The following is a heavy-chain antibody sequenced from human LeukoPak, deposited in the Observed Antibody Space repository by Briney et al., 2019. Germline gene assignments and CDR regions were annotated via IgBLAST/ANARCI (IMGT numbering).Heavy chain of an antibody. J-gene: IGHJ4*02. CDR2: ISSSSSYI. Sequence: GGSLRLSCAASGFTFSSYSMNWVRQAPGKGLEWVSSISSSSSYIYYADSVKGRFTISRDNAKNSLYLQMNSLRAEDTAVYYCARDVDTVMGFDYWGQGTLVTVSS. D-gene: IGHD5-18*01. CDR3: ARDVDTVMGFDY. V-gene: IGHV3-21*01. CDR1: GFTFSSYS.